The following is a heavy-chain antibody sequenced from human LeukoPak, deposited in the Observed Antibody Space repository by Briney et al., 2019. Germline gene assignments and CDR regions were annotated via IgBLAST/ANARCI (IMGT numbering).Heavy chain of an antibody. Sequence: PSETLSLTCAVYGESLSGGYWSWIRQPPGKGLEWIGEVDHYGSTNNNPSLKSRVTISVDTSKNQFSLKLSSVTAADTAVYYCARGVLLWFGGLDVWGQGTTVTVSS. CDR1: GESLSGGY. CDR3: ARGVLLWFGGLDV. V-gene: IGHV4-34*01. D-gene: IGHD3-10*01. CDR2: VDHYGST. J-gene: IGHJ6*02.